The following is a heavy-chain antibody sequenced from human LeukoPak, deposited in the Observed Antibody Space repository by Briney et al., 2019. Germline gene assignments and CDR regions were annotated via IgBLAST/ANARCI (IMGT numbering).Heavy chain of an antibody. D-gene: IGHD1-1*01. J-gene: IGHJ4*02. CDR2: ISSSSSYI. CDR3: AKVDNWKYGHHDF. V-gene: IGHV3-21*04. Sequence: GGSLRLSCAASGFIFSRNSMNWVRQAPGKGLEWVSSISSSSSYIYYADSVKGRFTISRDNAKNSLYLQMNSLRAEDTAVYYCAKVDNWKYGHHDFWGQGTLVTVSS. CDR1: GFIFSRNS.